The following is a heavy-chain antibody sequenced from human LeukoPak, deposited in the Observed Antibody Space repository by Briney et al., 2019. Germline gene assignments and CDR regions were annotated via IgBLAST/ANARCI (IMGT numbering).Heavy chain of an antibody. CDR2: IYHSGST. J-gene: IGHJ5*02. D-gene: IGHD3-10*01. CDR3: ARDGHHAPWFGELRQECWFDP. Sequence: PSETLSLTCTVSGGSISSGGYYWSWIRQPPGKGLEWIGYIYHSGSTYYNPSLKSRVTISVDRSKNQFSLKLSSVTAADTAVYYCARDGHHAPWFGELRQECWFDPWGQGTLVTVSS. CDR1: GGSISSGGYY. V-gene: IGHV4-30-2*01.